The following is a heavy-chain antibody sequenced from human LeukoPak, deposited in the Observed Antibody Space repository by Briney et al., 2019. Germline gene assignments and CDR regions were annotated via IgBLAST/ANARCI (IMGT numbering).Heavy chain of an antibody. J-gene: IGHJ5*02. V-gene: IGHV3-30*09. CDR1: GLTFRLYA. CDR2: ISYDGSNK. Sequence: PGRSLRLSRAVSGLTFRLYALHGAPEARGKAREGGADISYDGSNKYYADSPKGRFAIPRHNHKNMLDLQEHSLRGEDTAVYYCARGRDYYGSECYVCFFDLWGQGTLVSVS. CDR3: ARGRDYYGSECYVCFFDL. D-gene: IGHD3-10*01.